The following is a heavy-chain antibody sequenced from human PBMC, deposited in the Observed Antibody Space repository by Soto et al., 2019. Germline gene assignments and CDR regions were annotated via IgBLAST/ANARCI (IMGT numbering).Heavy chain of an antibody. CDR3: ARVRDGYNSGYFDY. D-gene: IGHD5-12*01. CDR1: GFTFSSYA. J-gene: IGHJ4*02. CDR2: ISYDGSNK. V-gene: IGHV3-30-3*01. Sequence: GGSLRLSCAASGFTFSSYAMHWVRQAPGKGLEWVAVISYDGSNKYYADSVKGRFTISRDNSKNTLYLQMNSPRAEDTAVYYCARVRDGYNSGYFDYWGQGTLVTVS.